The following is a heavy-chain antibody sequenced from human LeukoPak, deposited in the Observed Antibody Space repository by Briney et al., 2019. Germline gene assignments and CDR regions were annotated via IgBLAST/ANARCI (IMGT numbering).Heavy chain of an antibody. V-gene: IGHV1-24*01. CDR3: ATGAIVFDY. CDR1: GSPLSKIS. D-gene: IGHD3-22*01. Sequence: GASVRVSCKVSGSPLSKISIDWVRQAPGKGPEWMGSVGHEDGTTIHAQKFQGRFNMTVETATDTAYMKMSSLMSEDTAIYYCATGAIVFDYWGQGTLVTVSS. J-gene: IGHJ4*02. CDR2: VGHEDGTT.